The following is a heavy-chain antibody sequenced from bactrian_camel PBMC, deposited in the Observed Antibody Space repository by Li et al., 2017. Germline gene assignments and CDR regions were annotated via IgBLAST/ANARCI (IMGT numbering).Heavy chain of an antibody. V-gene: IGHV3S1*01. CDR1: ALTFTNYW. J-gene: IGHJ6*01. CDR3: AKGGYGLDPFGY. D-gene: IGHD3*01. CDR2: IYTGDGST. Sequence: VQLVESGGGLVQPGGSLRLSCAASALTFTNYWMYWVRQAPGKGLEWVFSIYTGDGSTNSADSVKGRFTISRDNTKNMVHLQMNSLKSEDTALYYCAKGGYGLDPFGYWGQGTQVTVS.